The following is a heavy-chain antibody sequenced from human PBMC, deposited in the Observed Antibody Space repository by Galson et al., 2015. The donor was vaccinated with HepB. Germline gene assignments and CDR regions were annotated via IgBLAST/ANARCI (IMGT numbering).Heavy chain of an antibody. CDR3: ASYYYDGSGYFPPFDY. Sequence: SLRLSCAGSGLTFSSFYMDWVRQAPGRGLGWVSSISSNSDYMYYADSVRGRFTISRDNAKNSLCLQMNSLRAEDTAVFYCASYYYDGSGYFPPFDYWGQGTLVTVSS. CDR1: GLTFSSFY. V-gene: IGHV3-21*01. J-gene: IGHJ4*02. D-gene: IGHD3-22*01. CDR2: ISSNSDYM.